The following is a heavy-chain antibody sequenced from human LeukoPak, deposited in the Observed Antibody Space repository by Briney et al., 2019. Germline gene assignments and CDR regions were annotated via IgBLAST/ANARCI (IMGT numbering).Heavy chain of an antibody. CDR2: ISSSSSYI. V-gene: IGHV3-21*01. CDR1: GFTFSSYS. D-gene: IGHD5-24*01. J-gene: IGHJ4*02. CDR3: ARGTVEMATISY. Sequence: PGGSLRLSCAASGFTFSSYSMNWVRQAPGNGLERVSSISSSSSYIYYADSVKGRFIIFRDNAKNSLYLQMNSLRAEDTAVYYCARGTVEMATISYWGQGTLVTVSS.